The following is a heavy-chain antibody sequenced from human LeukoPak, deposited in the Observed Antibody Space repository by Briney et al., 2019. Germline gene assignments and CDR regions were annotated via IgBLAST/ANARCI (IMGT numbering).Heavy chain of an antibody. Sequence: WGSLRLSCAASGFTFSSYGMHWVRQAPGKGLEWVAFIRYDGSNKYYADSVKGRFTISRDNSKNTLYLQMNSLRAEDTAVYYCAKLQWFGELLLTYDAFDIWGQGTMVTVSS. CDR3: AKLQWFGELLLTYDAFDI. V-gene: IGHV3-30*02. J-gene: IGHJ3*02. CDR2: IRYDGSNK. D-gene: IGHD3-10*01. CDR1: GFTFSSYG.